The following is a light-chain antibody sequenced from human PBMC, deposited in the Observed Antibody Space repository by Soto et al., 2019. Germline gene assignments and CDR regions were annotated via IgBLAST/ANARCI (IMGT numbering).Light chain of an antibody. CDR3: QHYGSLVLT. V-gene: IGKV3-20*01. CDR2: GAS. Sequence: EIVLTQSPGTLSLSPGERATLSCRASQSVSSTYLAWYQQKPGQAPRLLIYGASSRATGIPDRFSGSGSGTDFTLTISRLEPEDVAVYYCQHYGSLVLTFGGGTKVGIK. J-gene: IGKJ4*01. CDR1: QSVSSTY.